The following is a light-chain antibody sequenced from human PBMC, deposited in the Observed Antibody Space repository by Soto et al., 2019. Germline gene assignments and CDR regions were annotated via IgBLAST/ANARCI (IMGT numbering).Light chain of an antibody. Sequence: DIQMTQSPSTLSASVGDRVTITCRASQSISSWLAWYQQKPGKAPKLLIYDASSLESGVPSRFSGSGSGTEFTLTSSRLQPDDFAPYYCQHYTTWTFGQGTKVEIK. J-gene: IGKJ1*01. CDR3: QHYTTWT. CDR2: DAS. CDR1: QSISSW. V-gene: IGKV1-5*01.